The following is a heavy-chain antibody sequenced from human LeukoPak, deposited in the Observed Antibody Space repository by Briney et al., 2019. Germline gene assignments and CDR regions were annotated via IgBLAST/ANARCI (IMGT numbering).Heavy chain of an antibody. Sequence: GGSLRLSCAASGFTFSSYSMNWVRQAPGKGLEWVSSISSSSSYIYYADSVKGRFTISRDNAKNSLYLQMNSLRAEDTAVYYCAGASMTTVTSDFDYWGQGTLVTVSS. CDR1: GFTFSSYS. D-gene: IGHD4-11*01. J-gene: IGHJ4*02. CDR2: ISSSSSYI. CDR3: AGASMTTVTSDFDY. V-gene: IGHV3-21*01.